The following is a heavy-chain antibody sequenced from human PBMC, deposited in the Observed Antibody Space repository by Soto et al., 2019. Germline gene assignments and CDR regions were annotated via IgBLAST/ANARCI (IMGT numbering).Heavy chain of an antibody. CDR1: GYTFDDYA. V-gene: IGHV3-9*01. J-gene: IGHJ6*02. CDR2: ISWNSGSI. CDR3: ATLSDILTGPMDV. D-gene: IGHD3-9*01. Sequence: GGSLRLSCAASGYTFDDYAMHWVRQAPGKGLEWVSGISWNSGSIGYADSVKGRFTISRDNAKNSLYLQMNSLRAEDTALYYCATLSDILTGPMDVWGQGTTVTVS.